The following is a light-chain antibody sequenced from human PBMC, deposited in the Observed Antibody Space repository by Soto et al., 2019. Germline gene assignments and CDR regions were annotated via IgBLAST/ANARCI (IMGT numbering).Light chain of an antibody. Sequence: DIQMTQSPSTLSASVGDRVTITCRASQSISSWLAWYQQKPGKAPKLLIYKASSLESGVPSRFSGSGSGTEFTLNISSLQPDDFATYYYQQYNSYQYTFGQGNKLEIK. CDR3: QQYNSYQYT. CDR1: QSISSW. CDR2: KAS. V-gene: IGKV1-5*03. J-gene: IGKJ2*01.